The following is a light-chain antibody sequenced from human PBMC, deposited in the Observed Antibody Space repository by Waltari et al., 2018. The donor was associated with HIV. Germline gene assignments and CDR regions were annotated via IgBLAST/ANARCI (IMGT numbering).Light chain of an antibody. J-gene: IGKJ5*01. Sequence: DIQMTQSPSSVSASVGDRVTITCRASQDINRWLAWYKQKPGRAPKLLIYAASRLQSGVPSRFTGSGSGTDFTLNISSLQPEDFATYYCQQADSFPRNFGPGTRLEI. CDR3: QQADSFPRN. CDR2: AAS. V-gene: IGKV1-12*01. CDR1: QDINRW.